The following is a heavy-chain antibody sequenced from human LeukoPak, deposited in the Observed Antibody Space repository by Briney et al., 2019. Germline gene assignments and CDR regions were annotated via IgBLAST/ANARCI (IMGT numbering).Heavy chain of an antibody. V-gene: IGHV4-59*01. Sequence: SEALSLTCSVSDGSISDSYWSWIRQSPGKGLEWIGYIFYTGFTHYNPSLESRVTISVDTSKKQFSLRLNSVTAADTAVYYCARDAYGGNSWGWFDPWGQGTLVTVSS. CDR2: IFYTGFT. CDR3: ARDAYGGNSWGWFDP. J-gene: IGHJ5*02. CDR1: DGSISDSY. D-gene: IGHD4-23*01.